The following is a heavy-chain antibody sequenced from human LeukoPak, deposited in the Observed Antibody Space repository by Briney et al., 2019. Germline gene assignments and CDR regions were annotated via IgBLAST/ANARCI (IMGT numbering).Heavy chain of an antibody. D-gene: IGHD3-10*01. CDR2: INHSGST. CDR3: ARGGGYYGSGIYFDY. Sequence: SETLSLTCAVYGGSFSGYYWSWIRRPPGKGLEWIGEINHSGSTSYNPSLKSRVTISVDTSKNQFSLKLSSVTAADTAVYYCARGGGYYGSGIYFDYWGQGTLVTVSS. J-gene: IGHJ4*02. V-gene: IGHV4-34*01. CDR1: GGSFSGYY.